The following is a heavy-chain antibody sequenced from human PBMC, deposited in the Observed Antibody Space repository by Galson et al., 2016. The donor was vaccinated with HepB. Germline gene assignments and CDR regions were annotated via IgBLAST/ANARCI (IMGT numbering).Heavy chain of an antibody. Sequence: SLRLSCAASGPAFSNAWMSWVRQAPGKGLEWVARIKSKTDGGTRDYGAPVKGRFTISRDDSQNTVYLQMNCLKTEDTAVYYCATGIGLFEYWGQGTLVTVS. D-gene: IGHD3-10*01. CDR3: ATGIGLFEY. CDR1: GPAFSNAW. CDR2: IKSKTDGGTR. V-gene: IGHV3-15*01. J-gene: IGHJ4*02.